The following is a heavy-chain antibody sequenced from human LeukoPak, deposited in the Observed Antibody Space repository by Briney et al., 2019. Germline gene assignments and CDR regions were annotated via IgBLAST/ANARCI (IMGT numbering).Heavy chain of an antibody. Sequence: ASVTVSCKASGYTFTGYYMHWVRQAPGQGLEWMGWINPNSGGTNYAQKFQGRVTMTRDTSISTAYMELSRLRSDDTAVYYCARVPPRYGSGSYSLDYWGQGTLVTVSS. J-gene: IGHJ4*02. CDR3: ARVPPRYGSGSYSLDY. CDR2: INPNSGGT. V-gene: IGHV1-2*02. CDR1: GYTFTGYY. D-gene: IGHD3-10*01.